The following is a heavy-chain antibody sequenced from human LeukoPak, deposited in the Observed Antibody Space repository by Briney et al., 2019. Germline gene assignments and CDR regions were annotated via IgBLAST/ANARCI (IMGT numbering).Heavy chain of an antibody. CDR2: TNPNSGNT. CDR3: ARAEVSSDSFYHHGMDV. V-gene: IGHV1-8*01. Sequence: ASVKVSCKASGYNFRNYDINWVRQATGQGLEWMGWTNPNSGNTGYAEKFQGRVTLTMYTSISTAYMEIGSLRSEDTAVYYCARAEVSSDSFYHHGMDVWGQGTTVTVSS. J-gene: IGHJ6*02. D-gene: IGHD2/OR15-2a*01. CDR1: GYNFRNYD.